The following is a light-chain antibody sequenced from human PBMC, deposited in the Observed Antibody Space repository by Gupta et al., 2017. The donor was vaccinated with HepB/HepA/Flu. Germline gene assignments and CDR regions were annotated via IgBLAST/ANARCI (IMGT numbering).Light chain of an antibody. CDR3: QQLNSYPVT. V-gene: IGKV1-9*01. J-gene: IGKJ5*01. CDR1: QGISSY. CDR2: AAS. Sequence: DIQLTQPPSFLSASLGDRVTITCRASQGISSYLAWYQQKPGKAPKLLIYAASTLQSGVPSRFSGSGSGTEFTLTISSLQPEDFATYYCQQLNSYPVTFGQGTRLEIK.